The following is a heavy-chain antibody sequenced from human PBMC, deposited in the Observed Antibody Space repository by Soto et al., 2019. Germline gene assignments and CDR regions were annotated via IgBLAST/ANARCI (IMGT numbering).Heavy chain of an antibody. D-gene: IGHD2-21*01. CDR2: IKQDGSER. CDR3: VRIEGIWYFEL. Sequence: EVQLVESGGGLVQPGGSLRLSCAASGFTFSRHWMTWVRQAPGRGLEWLVNIKQDGSERYFVDSVKGRFTISRDNVRNLMYLQMHRLVVEDTVIYYCVRIEGIWYFELWGRGTLVTGSS. CDR1: GFTFSRHW. J-gene: IGHJ2*01. V-gene: IGHV3-7*01.